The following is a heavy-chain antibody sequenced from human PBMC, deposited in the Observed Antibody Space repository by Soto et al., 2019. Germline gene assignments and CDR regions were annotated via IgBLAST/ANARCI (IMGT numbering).Heavy chain of an antibody. V-gene: IGHV3-53*01. CDR2: IYSGGTT. D-gene: IGHD1-26*01. Sequence: GGSLRLSCAASGFTVTSNYMSWVRQAPGKGLEWVSIIYSGGTTYYADSVKGRFTITRDNSKNTLYLQMNSLRAEDTALYYCAGGGTYELFDYWGQGTLVTVSS. CDR1: GFTVTSNY. CDR3: AGGGTYELFDY. J-gene: IGHJ4*02.